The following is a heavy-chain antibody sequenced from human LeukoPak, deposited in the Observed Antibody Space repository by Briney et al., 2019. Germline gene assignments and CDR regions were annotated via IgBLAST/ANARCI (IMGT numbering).Heavy chain of an antibody. CDR2: INPNSGGT. V-gene: IGHV1-2*02. CDR1: EYNFTGYY. Sequence: ASVTVSCKASEYNFTGYYMHWVRQAPGQGLEWMGWINPNSGGTDYAKRFQGRVTMTRDTSISTLYMVLSRLRSDDTAVYYCARDATPWVSGANADYNQGMDVWGQGTTVTVSS. CDR3: ARDATPWVSGANADYNQGMDV. D-gene: IGHD4/OR15-4a*01. J-gene: IGHJ6*02.